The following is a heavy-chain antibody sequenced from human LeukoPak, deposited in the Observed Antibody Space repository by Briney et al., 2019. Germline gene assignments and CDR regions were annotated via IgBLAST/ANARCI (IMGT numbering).Heavy chain of an antibody. CDR2: IYSGGST. CDR3: ARGFSSAWYAEFFQH. D-gene: IGHD6-19*01. V-gene: IGHV4-61*02. CDR1: GDSLTNSPYC. Sequence: PSETLSLTCTVSGDSLTNSPYCWSWIRQPAGKGLEWIGRIYSGGSTNYNPSLMSRVTMSIDTSKSQFSLKLTPVTAADTAVYYCARGFSSAWYAEFFQHWGQGNLVAVSS. J-gene: IGHJ1*01.